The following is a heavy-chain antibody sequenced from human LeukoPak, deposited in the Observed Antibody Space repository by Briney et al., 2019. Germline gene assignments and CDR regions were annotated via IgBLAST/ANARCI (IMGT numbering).Heavy chain of an antibody. CDR1: GGSFSGYY. Sequence: SETLSLTCAVYGGSFSGYYWSWIRQPPGKGLEWIGEINHSGSTNYNPSLKSRVTISVDTSKNQFSLKLSSVTAADTAVYFCARDLGTAGRPNGYWGQGTQVTVSS. CDR2: INHSGST. CDR3: ARDLGTAGRPNGY. V-gene: IGHV4-34*01. J-gene: IGHJ4*02. D-gene: IGHD2-21*02.